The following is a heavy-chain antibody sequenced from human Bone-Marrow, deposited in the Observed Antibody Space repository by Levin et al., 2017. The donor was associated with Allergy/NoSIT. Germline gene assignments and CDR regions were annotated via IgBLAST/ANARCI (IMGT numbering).Heavy chain of an antibody. Sequence: PSETLSLTCTVSGGSISSYYWSWIRQPPGKGLEWIGYIYSSGNTNYNPSLKSRVTMSVDTSKNQFSLKLTSVTAADTAVYYCARGGPSWDYFDYWGQGALVTVCS. V-gene: IGHV4-59*08. CDR2: IYSSGNT. CDR3: ARGGPSWDYFDY. D-gene: IGHD3-16*01. J-gene: IGHJ4*02. CDR1: GGSISSYY.